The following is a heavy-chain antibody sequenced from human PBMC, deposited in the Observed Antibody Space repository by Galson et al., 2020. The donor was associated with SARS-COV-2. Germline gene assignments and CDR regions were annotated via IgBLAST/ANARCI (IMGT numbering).Heavy chain of an antibody. CDR1: GFIFSDYF. Sequence: GGSLRLSCTASGFIFSDYFIDWVRQAPGKGPEWVGRIRHKGRSYSTDYAASVRGRFTLSRDDSRNSVFLQLSSLKNEDTAVYHCAKDDWYSYDYWGQGTLVTVSS. D-gene: IGHD2-21*02. V-gene: IGHV3-72*01. CDR3: AKDDWYSYDY. CDR2: IRHKGRSYST. J-gene: IGHJ4*02.